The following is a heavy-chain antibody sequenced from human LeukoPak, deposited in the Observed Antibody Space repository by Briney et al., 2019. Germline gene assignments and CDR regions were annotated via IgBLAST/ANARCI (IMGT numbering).Heavy chain of an antibody. V-gene: IGHV3-23*01. D-gene: IGHD2-2*01. CDR1: GFTLSSYG. CDR3: AKDRARISTSRNFDY. CDR2: ISGPGT. Sequence: PGGSLRLSCAASGFTLSSYGLVWVRQTPERGLQWVSAISGPGTYYADSVKGRFTISRDNSKNTLYLQINSLRVEDTAVYYCAKDRARISTSRNFDYWGQGTMVTVSP. J-gene: IGHJ4*02.